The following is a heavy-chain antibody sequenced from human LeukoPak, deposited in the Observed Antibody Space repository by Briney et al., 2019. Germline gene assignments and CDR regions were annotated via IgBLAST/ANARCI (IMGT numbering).Heavy chain of an antibody. Sequence: GGSLRLSCAASGFTFSSYSMNWVRQAPGKGLEWASSISSSSSYIYYADSVKGRFTISRDNAKNSLYLQMNSLRAEDTAVYYCAKKSAAMASYYFDYWGQGTLVTVSS. CDR1: GFTFSSYS. D-gene: IGHD5-18*01. J-gene: IGHJ4*02. CDR2: ISSSSSYI. CDR3: AKKSAAMASYYFDY. V-gene: IGHV3-21*01.